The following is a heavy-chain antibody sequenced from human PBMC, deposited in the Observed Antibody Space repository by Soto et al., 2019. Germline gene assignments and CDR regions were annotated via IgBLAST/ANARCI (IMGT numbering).Heavy chain of an antibody. D-gene: IGHD4-4*01. CDR3: ARQESASDYSAFDI. CDR1: GGSISSSSYY. CDR2: IYYSGST. Sequence: SETLSLTCTVSGGSISSSSYYWGWIRQPPGKGLEWIGSIYYSGSTYYNPSLKSRVTISVDTSKNQFSLKLSSVTAADTAVYYCARQESASDYSAFDIWGQGTMVTVSS. V-gene: IGHV4-39*01. J-gene: IGHJ3*02.